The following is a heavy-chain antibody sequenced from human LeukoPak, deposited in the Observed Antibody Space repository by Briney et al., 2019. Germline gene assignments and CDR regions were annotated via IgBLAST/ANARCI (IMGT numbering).Heavy chain of an antibody. D-gene: IGHD3-10*01. CDR3: TTRWFGELLVIDY. V-gene: IGHV3-49*04. Sequence: GRSLRLSCTASGFTFGDYVMSWVRQAPGKGLEWVGFIRSKAYGGTTEYAASVKGRFTISRDDSKSIAYLQMNSLKTEDTAVYYCTTRWFGELLVIDYWGQGTLVTVSS. CDR2: IRSKAYGGTT. J-gene: IGHJ4*02. CDR1: GFTFGDYV.